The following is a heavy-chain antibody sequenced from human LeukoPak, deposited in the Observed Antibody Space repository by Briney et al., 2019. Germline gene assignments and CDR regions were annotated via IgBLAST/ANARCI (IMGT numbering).Heavy chain of an antibody. V-gene: IGHV3-11*01. D-gene: IGHD3-9*01. CDR2: ISSSGSTI. CDR3: AREMAGYSTYFDY. J-gene: IGHJ4*02. Sequence: GGSLRLSCAASGFTFSDYYMSWIRQAPGKGLEWVSYISSSGSTIYYADSVRGRFTISRDNAKNSLYLQMNSLRAEDTAVYYCAREMAGYSTYFDYWGQGTLVTVSS. CDR1: GFTFSDYY.